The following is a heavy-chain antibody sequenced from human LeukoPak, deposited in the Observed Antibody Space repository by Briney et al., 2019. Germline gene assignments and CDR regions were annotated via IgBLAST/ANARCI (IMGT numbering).Heavy chain of an antibody. Sequence: PSETLSLTCIVSGGSISSATYYWNWIRQPAGKGLEWIGRIYSSGSTNYNPSLKSRVTISVDTSKNQFSLKLSSVTAADTAVYYCARDSYYYDSSGYSRFDYWGQGTLVTVSS. CDR2: IYSSGST. CDR3: ARDSYYYDSSGYSRFDY. D-gene: IGHD3-22*01. CDR1: GGSISSATYY. J-gene: IGHJ4*02. V-gene: IGHV4-61*02.